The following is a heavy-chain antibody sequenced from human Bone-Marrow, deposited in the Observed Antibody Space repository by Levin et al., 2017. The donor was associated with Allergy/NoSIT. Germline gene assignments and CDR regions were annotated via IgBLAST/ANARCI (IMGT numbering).Heavy chain of an antibody. CDR3: ARGSVYYGSGSWIDC. CDR2: IYYPGNT. D-gene: IGHD3-10*01. V-gene: IGHV4-31*02. CDR1: GESVSSSGFY. Sequence: SQTLSLTCTVSGESVSSSGFYWTWIRQYPGKGLGWIGHIYYPGNTSYNPSLKSRVSISEDRSKNQFSLKLDSVTAADTAVYYCARGSVYYGSGSWIDCWGQGTLVTVSS. J-gene: IGHJ4*02.